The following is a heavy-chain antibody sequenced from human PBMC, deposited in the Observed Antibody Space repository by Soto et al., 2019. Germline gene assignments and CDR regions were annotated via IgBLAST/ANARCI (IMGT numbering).Heavy chain of an antibody. CDR3: ARDTGVLRWLYYFDY. CDR1: GGSINSYY. J-gene: IGHJ4*02. V-gene: IGHV4-59*12. Sequence: PSETLSLTCTVSGGSINSYYWSWIRQPPGKGLEWIGYIYYSGSTNYNPSLKSRVTISVDTSKNQFSLKLSSVTAADTAVYYCARDTGVLRWLYYFDYWGQGTLVTVSS. D-gene: IGHD4-17*01. CDR2: IYYSGST.